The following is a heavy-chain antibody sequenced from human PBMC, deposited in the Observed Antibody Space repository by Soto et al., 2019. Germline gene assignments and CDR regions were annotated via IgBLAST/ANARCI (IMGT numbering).Heavy chain of an antibody. D-gene: IGHD3-16*01. V-gene: IGHV3-30*18. Sequence: LRLSCAASGLIFSSYGMHWVLQAPGKGLEWVAVISYDGSNKYYADSVKGRFTISRDNSKNTLYLQMNSLRAEDTAVYYCAKSWGYGSLYYCYGMDVWGQGTTVTVSS. CDR2: ISYDGSNK. J-gene: IGHJ6*02. CDR3: AKSWGYGSLYYCYGMDV. CDR1: GLIFSSYG.